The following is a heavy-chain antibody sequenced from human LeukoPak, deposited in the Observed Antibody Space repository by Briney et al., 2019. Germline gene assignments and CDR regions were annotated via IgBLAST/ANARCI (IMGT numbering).Heavy chain of an antibody. D-gene: IGHD1-26*01. V-gene: IGHV3-15*01. CDR2: IKSKTDGGTT. Sequence: GGSLRLSCAASGFTFSNAWMSWVRQAPGKGLEWVGRIKSKTDGGTTDYAAPVKGRFTISRDDSKNTLYLQMNSLKTEDTAVYYCTSHSGGKGEYYFDYWGRGTLVTVSS. CDR3: TSHSGGKGEYYFDY. J-gene: IGHJ4*02. CDR1: GFTFSNAW.